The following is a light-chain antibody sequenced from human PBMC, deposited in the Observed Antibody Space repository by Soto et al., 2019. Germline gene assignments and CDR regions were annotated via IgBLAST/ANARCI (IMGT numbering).Light chain of an antibody. CDR2: EGS. CDR3: CSYAGSSTSYV. V-gene: IGLV2-23*01. Sequence: QSALTQPASVSGSPGKPITISCTETRSDVGSYNLVSWYQQHPGKAPNLMIYEGSKRPSGVSNRFSGSKSGNTASLTISGLQAEDEADYYCCSYAGSSTSYVFGTGTKLTVL. J-gene: IGLJ1*01. CDR1: RSDVGSYNL.